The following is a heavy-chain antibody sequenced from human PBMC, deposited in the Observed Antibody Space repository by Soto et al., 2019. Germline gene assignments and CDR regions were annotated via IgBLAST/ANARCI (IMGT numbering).Heavy chain of an antibody. CDR3: ARDLGVAAAGY. Sequence: QVQLVQSGAEVKKPGSSVKVSCKASGGTFSSYTISWVRQAPGQGLEWMGRIIPLLGIANYAQKFQGRVTITADKSTSTAYVELSSLRSEDTAVYYCARDLGVAAAGYWGQGTLGTVSS. J-gene: IGHJ4*02. D-gene: IGHD6-13*01. CDR2: IIPLLGIA. V-gene: IGHV1-69*08. CDR1: GGTFSSYT.